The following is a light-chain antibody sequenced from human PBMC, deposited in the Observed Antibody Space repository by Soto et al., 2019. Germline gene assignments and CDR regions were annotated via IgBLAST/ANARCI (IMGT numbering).Light chain of an antibody. CDR2: GAS. Sequence: EIVMTQSPAILSLSPGETATLSCRASQSIATNLAWYQQRPGQAPRLLIYGASTRATDVPARFSGSVSGTEFLLSITRLQSEDFAVYYCQQYNSWPPLFTFGPGTTLDL. V-gene: IGKV3D-15*01. J-gene: IGKJ3*01. CDR1: QSIATN. CDR3: QQYNSWPPLFT.